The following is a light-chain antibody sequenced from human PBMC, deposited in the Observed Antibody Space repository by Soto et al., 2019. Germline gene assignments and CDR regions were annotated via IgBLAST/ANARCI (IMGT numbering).Light chain of an antibody. CDR1: QSVSSN. J-gene: IGKJ1*01. CDR3: QQYNNWLTWT. Sequence: EIAMTQSPATLSVSPGERATLSCRASQSVSSNLAWYQQKPGQAPRLLIYGASTRATGIPARFSGSGSGTEFTLTISSLQSEDFAVYYCQQYNNWLTWTCGQGTKVE. CDR2: GAS. V-gene: IGKV3-15*01.